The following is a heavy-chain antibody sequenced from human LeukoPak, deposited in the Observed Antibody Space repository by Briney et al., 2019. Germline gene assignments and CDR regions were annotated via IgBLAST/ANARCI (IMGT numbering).Heavy chain of an antibody. CDR2: INPSDGGT. Sequence: ASVKVYCKASGYSFASYYMHWVRQAPGQGLEWMGMINPSDGGTSYAQKFQGRVTMTRDTSTSTVYMELSSLRSEDTAVYYCARTGAPNSGGWYYFNYWGQGTLVTVSS. CDR3: ARTGAPNSGGWYYFNY. D-gene: IGHD6-13*01. J-gene: IGHJ4*02. CDR1: GYSFASYY. V-gene: IGHV1-46*01.